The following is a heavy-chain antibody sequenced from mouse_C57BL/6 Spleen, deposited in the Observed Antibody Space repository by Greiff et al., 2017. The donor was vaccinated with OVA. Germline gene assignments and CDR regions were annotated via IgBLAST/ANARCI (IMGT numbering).Heavy chain of an antibody. CDR1: GYTFTGYW. Sequence: VQLQESGAELMKPGASVKLSCKATGYTFTGYWIEWVKQRPGHGLEWIGEILPGSGSTNYNEKFKGKATFTADTSSNTAYMQLSSLTTEDSAIYYCARWGITTVVSYWYFDVWGTGTTVTVSS. V-gene: IGHV1-9*01. D-gene: IGHD1-1*01. J-gene: IGHJ1*03. CDR3: ARWGITTVVSYWYFDV. CDR2: ILPGSGST.